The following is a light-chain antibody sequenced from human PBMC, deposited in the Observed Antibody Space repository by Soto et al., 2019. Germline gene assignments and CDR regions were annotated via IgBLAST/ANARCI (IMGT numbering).Light chain of an antibody. Sequence: QSVLTQPPSASGTPGQRVTISCSGSSSNIGGNTVNWYQQVPGTAPKLLIYSNNRRPSGVPDRFSGSKSGTSASLAISGLQSEDEADYYCAAWDDSLNGVVFGGGTKLTVL. J-gene: IGLJ2*01. CDR1: SSNIGGNT. CDR2: SNN. CDR3: AAWDDSLNGVV. V-gene: IGLV1-44*01.